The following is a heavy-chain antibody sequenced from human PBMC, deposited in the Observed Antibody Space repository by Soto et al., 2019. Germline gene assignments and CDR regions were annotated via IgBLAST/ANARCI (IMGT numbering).Heavy chain of an antibody. J-gene: IGHJ5*02. V-gene: IGHV2-5*02. Sequence: QITLKESGPTLVKPTQTLTLTCTFSGFSLSTSGVGVAWIRQPPGEALEWLALIYWDDDKRYRPSLISRITLTKDNTKNQVVLTMTNMDPVDTATYYCAHTSPERGLEDRWGQESLVTVSS. CDR3: AHTSPERGLEDR. CDR1: GFSLSTSGVG. D-gene: IGHD3-10*01. CDR2: IYWDDDK.